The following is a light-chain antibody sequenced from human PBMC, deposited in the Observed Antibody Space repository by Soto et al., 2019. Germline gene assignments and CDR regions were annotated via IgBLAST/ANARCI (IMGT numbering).Light chain of an antibody. V-gene: IGKV1-27*01. CDR1: QGISNY. Sequence: DIQMTQSPSSLSASVGDRVTITCRASQGISNYLAWYQQKPGKVPELLIYDASTLQSGVPSRFSGSGSGTDFSLTISNLQPEDVATYYCHKYNHAPTFGGGTKVEIK. CDR2: DAS. CDR3: HKYNHAPT. J-gene: IGKJ4*01.